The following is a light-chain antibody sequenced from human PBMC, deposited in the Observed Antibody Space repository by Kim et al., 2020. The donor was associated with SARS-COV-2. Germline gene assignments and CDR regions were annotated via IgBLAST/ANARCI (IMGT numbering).Light chain of an antibody. CDR2: SAS. Sequence: EIVLTQSPGTLSLSPGERATLSCRASRSVDSTYLAWYQQKPGQTPRLLIYSASNRATGIPDRFSGSGSGTDFTLTISRLEPDDFAVYYCQQYNALPYTFGQGTNLQI. V-gene: IGKV3-20*01. CDR1: RSVDSTY. J-gene: IGKJ2*01. CDR3: QQYNALPYT.